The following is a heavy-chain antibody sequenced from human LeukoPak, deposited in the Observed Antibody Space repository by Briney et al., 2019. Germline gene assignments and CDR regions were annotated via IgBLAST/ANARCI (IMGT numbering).Heavy chain of an antibody. J-gene: IGHJ4*02. CDR2: IYYSGST. CDR3: ARNQRTGGNLDY. V-gene: IGHV4-59*01. CDR1: GGSIRSYY. D-gene: IGHD4-23*01. Sequence: PAETLSLTCTVSGGSIRSYYWSWIRQPPGKELEWIGYIYYSGSTNYNPSLKSRVTISVDTSKNQFSLKLSSVTAADTAVYYCARNQRTGGNLDYWGQGTLVTVSS.